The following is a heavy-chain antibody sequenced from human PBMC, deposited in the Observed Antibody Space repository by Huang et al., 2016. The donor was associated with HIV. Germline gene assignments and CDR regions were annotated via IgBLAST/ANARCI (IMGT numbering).Heavy chain of an antibody. J-gene: IGHJ4*02. V-gene: IGHV4-34*01. Sequence: VQLRQWGTTLLKPSETLSLKCAVYGGSFTNHYWTWIRQSPGKGPEWIGEIDHRGRTTYIPAPRSRGSMSSYTPKNQFSWNLTAVTGADTAVYFCARPQKTDATSDSSWNYFDSWGQGTLGTVSS. CDR2: IDHRGRT. CDR1: GGSFTNHY. CDR3: ARPQKTDATSDSSWNYFDS. D-gene: IGHD1-1*01.